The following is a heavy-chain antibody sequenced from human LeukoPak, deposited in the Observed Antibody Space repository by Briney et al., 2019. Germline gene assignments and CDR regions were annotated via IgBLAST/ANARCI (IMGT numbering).Heavy chain of an antibody. CDR2: IYSGGST. CDR1: GFTVSSNY. D-gene: IGHD6-19*01. Sequence: GGSLRLSCAASGFTVSSNYMSWVRQAPGKGLEWVSVIYSGGSTYYADSVKGRFTISRDNSKNTLYLQMNSLRAEDTAVYYCAREGDTQYSSDWAGAFDIRGQGTMVTVSS. J-gene: IGHJ3*02. CDR3: AREGDTQYSSDWAGAFDI. V-gene: IGHV3-66*01.